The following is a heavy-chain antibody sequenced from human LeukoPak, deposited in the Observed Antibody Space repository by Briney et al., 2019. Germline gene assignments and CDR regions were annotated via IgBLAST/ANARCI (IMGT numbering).Heavy chain of an antibody. CDR2: IYYSGRT. V-gene: IGHV4-59*01. Sequence: SETLSLTCTVSGGSISSYYWNWIRPPPGKGLEWVGYIYYSGRTNYNPPLNSRVTISVDTSKNQFSLKLSSVTAADTAVYYCARDVGATPGYVDYLGQGALVTVSS. J-gene: IGHJ4*02. D-gene: IGHD1-26*01. CDR3: ARDVGATPGYVDY. CDR1: GGSISSYY.